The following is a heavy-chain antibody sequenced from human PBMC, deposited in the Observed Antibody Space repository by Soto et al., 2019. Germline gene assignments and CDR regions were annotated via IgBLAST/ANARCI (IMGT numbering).Heavy chain of an antibody. Sequence: SVKVSCKASGGAFNTLGFSWVRQAPGQGLEWMGGIIPFFRTANYAQKFQDRVTITADESTSTVYMDLRSLRSEDTAKYYCARSPPMDSGDKYFYDFWGQGALVTVSS. J-gene: IGHJ4*02. CDR1: GGAFNTLG. CDR3: ARSPPMDSGDKYFYDF. D-gene: IGHD4-17*01. V-gene: IGHV1-69*13. CDR2: IIPFFRTA.